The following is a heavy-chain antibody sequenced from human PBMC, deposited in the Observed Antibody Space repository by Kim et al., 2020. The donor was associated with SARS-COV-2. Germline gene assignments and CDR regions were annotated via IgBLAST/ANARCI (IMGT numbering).Heavy chain of an antibody. Sequence: SETLSLTCTVSGGSISSSSYYWGWIRQPPGKGLEWIGSIYYSGSTYYNPSLKSRVTISVDTSKNQFSLKLSSVTAADTAVYYCARGGPIVVVPAATNSWFDPWGQGTLVTVSS. D-gene: IGHD2-2*01. CDR2: IYYSGST. V-gene: IGHV4-39*01. CDR1: GGSISSSSYY. J-gene: IGHJ5*02. CDR3: ARGGPIVVVPAATNSWFDP.